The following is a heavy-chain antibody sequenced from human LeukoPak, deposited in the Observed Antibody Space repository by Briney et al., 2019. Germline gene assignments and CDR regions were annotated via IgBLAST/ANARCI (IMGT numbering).Heavy chain of an antibody. CDR3: ARVVPNWGHEGNWYFDL. Sequence: AGGSLRLSCAASGFTFSSYWMSWVRQAPGKGLEWVANIKQDGSEKYYVDFVKGRFTISRDNAKNSLYLQMNSLRAEDTAVYYCARVVPNWGHEGNWYFDLWGRGTLVTVSS. CDR1: GFTFSSYW. J-gene: IGHJ2*01. V-gene: IGHV3-7*01. D-gene: IGHD7-27*01. CDR2: IKQDGSEK.